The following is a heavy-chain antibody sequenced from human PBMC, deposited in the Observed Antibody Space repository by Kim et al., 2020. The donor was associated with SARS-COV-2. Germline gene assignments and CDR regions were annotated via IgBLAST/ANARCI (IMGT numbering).Heavy chain of an antibody. CDR2: ISGGATST. J-gene: IGHJ6*02. V-gene: IGHV3-23*01. D-gene: IGHD3-10*01. CDR1: GFIFRSYA. Sequence: GGSLRLSCAASGFIFRSYAMSWVRQTPGKGLEWVAAISGGATSTFYADSVKGRFTISRDNSNNVLYLQMNSLRVEDTVIYYCASPGGMYGSGSSSYYQYGLDVWGQGTTVTVSS. CDR3: ASPGGMYGSGSSSYYQYGLDV.